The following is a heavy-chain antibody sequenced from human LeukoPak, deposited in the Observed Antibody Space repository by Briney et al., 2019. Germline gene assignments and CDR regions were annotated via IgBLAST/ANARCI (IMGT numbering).Heavy chain of an antibody. CDR3: ARGGLPAAITDY. CDR2: ISSSSTYI. CDR1: GFTFSTYS. V-gene: IGHV3-21*01. Sequence: AGGSLRLSCAASGFTFSTYSMNWVRQAPGKGLEWVSSISSSSTYIYYADSVKGRFTTSRDNAKNSLYLQMNSLRAEDTAVYYCARGGLPAAITDYWGQGTLVTVSS. J-gene: IGHJ4*02. D-gene: IGHD2-2*02.